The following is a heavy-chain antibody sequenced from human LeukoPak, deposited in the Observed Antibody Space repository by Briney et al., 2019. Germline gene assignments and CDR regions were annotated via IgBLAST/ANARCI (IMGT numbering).Heavy chain of an antibody. D-gene: IGHD6-19*01. Sequence: GGSLRLSCAASGFTFSSYTMNWVRQAPGKGLEWISSISSSSSYIYYADSVKGGFTISRDNAKNSLYLQMNSLRAEDTAVYYCARDRYSSGDFDYWGQGTLVTVSS. CDR2: ISSSSSYI. J-gene: IGHJ4*02. CDR3: ARDRYSSGDFDY. CDR1: GFTFSSYT. V-gene: IGHV3-21*01.